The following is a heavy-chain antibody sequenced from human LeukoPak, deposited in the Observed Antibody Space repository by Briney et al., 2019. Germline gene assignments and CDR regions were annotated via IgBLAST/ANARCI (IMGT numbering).Heavy chain of an antibody. Sequence: SETLSLTCTVSGGSISSGDYYWGWIRQPPGKGLEWIGYIYYSGSTYYNPSLKSRVTISVDTSKNQFSLKLSSVTAADTAVYYCARGDSSGYYSYYFDYWGQGTLVTVSS. J-gene: IGHJ4*02. CDR3: ARGDSSGYYSYYFDY. D-gene: IGHD3-22*01. V-gene: IGHV4-30-4*01. CDR2: IYYSGST. CDR1: GGSISSGDYY.